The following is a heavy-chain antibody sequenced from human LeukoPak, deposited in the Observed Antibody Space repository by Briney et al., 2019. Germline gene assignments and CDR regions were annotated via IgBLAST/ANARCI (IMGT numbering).Heavy chain of an antibody. CDR3: ARRGTAAAGTNNWFDP. CDR2: IYSGGST. CDR1: GFTVSSNY. D-gene: IGHD6-13*01. V-gene: IGHV3-66*04. J-gene: IGHJ5*02. Sequence: GGSLRLSCAASGFTVSSNYMSWVRQAPGKGLEWVSVIYSGGSTYYADSVKGRFTISRDNSKNTLYLQMNSLRAEDTAVYYCARRGTAAAGTNNWFDPWGQGTLVTVSS.